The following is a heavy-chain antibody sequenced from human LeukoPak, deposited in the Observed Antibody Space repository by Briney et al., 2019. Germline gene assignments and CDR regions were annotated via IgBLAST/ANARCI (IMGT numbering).Heavy chain of an antibody. D-gene: IGHD3-22*01. CDR1: EVSFSTYA. V-gene: IGHV3-23*01. CDR2: LSATGGRT. J-gene: IGHJ4*02. Sequence: GGSLRLSCAASEVSFSTYARNWLMSWVRQAPGKGLEWVSTLSATGGRTYYTDSVKGRFTISRDSSKNTLYLQMNSLRAEDTAAYYCVKRPEYESGDYPFEHWGQGTLVTVSA. CDR3: VKRPEYESGDYPFEH.